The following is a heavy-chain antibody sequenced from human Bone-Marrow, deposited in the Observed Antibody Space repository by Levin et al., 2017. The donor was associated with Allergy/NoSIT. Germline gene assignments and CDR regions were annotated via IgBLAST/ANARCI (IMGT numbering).Heavy chain of an antibody. D-gene: IGHD6-19*01. CDR1: GFTFNDYT. CDR3: AKDLSPRIAVTGNIEY. J-gene: IGHJ4*02. CDR2: ISWDASTT. Sequence: SSETLSLTCAASGFTFNDYTMHWVRQAPQRGLEWVSLISWDASTTYYADSVRGRFTISRDNSKNALYLQMNSLTTEDTALYYCAKDLSPRIAVTGNIEYWGQGTLVTVSS. V-gene: IGHV3-43*01.